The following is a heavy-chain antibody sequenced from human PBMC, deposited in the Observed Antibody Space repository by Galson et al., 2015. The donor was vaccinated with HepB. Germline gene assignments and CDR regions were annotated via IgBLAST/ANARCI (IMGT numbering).Heavy chain of an antibody. CDR2: ISAYNGNT. D-gene: IGHD5/OR15-5a*01. V-gene: IGHV1-18*04. Sequence: SVKVSCKASGYTFTSYGISWVRQAPGQGLEWMGWISAYNGNTNYAQKLQGRVTMTTDTSTSTAYMEPRSLRSDDTAVYYCARSLRRRGYGMDVWGQGTTVTVSS. J-gene: IGHJ6*02. CDR1: GYTFTSYG. CDR3: ARSLRRRGYGMDV.